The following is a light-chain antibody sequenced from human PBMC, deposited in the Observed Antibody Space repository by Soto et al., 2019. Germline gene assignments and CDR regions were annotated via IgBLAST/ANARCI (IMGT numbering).Light chain of an antibody. Sequence: EIVLTQSTATLSLSPGERASLSCRASQSVSNSYLAWYQQKPGQAPRLLIFGASNRATDIPDRFTGSGSGTDFTLTITRLEPEDFAVYYSQPYDTPPRSFVQGTKLEI. J-gene: IGKJ2*03. CDR1: QSVSNSY. V-gene: IGKV3-20*01. CDR2: GAS. CDR3: QPYDTPPRS.